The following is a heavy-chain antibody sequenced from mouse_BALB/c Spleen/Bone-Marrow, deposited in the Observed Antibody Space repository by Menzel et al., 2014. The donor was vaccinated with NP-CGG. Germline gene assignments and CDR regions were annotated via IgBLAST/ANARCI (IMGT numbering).Heavy chain of an antibody. V-gene: IGHV14-3*02. J-gene: IGHJ1*01. Sequence: VQLQQSGAELVKPGASVKLSCTASGFNIKDTFMHWVKQRPEQGLEWIGRIDPANGNTKSDPKFQGKATITADTSSTTAYLQLSSLTSEDTAVYYCARGGTTATWYFDVWGAGTTVTVSS. CDR3: ARGGTTATWYFDV. CDR1: GFNIKDTF. CDR2: IDPANGNT. D-gene: IGHD1-2*01.